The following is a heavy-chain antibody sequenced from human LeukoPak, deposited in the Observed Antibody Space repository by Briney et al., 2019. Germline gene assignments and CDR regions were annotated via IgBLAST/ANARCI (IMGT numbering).Heavy chain of an antibody. CDR1: GFTFSSSW. J-gene: IGHJ4*02. CDR3: AKQLGDSSGYPGETYDY. D-gene: IGHD3-22*01. Sequence: GGSLRLSCVVSGFTFSSSWMHWVRQAPGRGLVYVSRISSDGSDIFYADSVKGRFTISRDNSKNMLYLQMNSLRAEDTAVYYCAKQLGDSSGYPGETYDYWGQGTLVTVSS. V-gene: IGHV3-74*01. CDR2: ISSDGSDI.